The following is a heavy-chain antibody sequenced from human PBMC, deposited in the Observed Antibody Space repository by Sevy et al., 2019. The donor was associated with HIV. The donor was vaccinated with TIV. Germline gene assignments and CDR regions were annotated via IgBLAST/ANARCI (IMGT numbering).Heavy chain of an antibody. V-gene: IGHV3-11*01. J-gene: IGHJ4*02. D-gene: IGHD3-16*01. CDR1: GFDFSDYY. CDR2: ISVSSSAK. Sequence: GGSLRLSCAASGFDFSDYYMNWIRQTPGKGLEWISYISVSSSAKYYTDSVKGRFAISRDNARNSQYLQMNGLRVEDPAVYFCVGRRYSPAYSWSYHFDYWGQGALVTVSS. CDR3: VGRRYSPAYSWSYHFDY.